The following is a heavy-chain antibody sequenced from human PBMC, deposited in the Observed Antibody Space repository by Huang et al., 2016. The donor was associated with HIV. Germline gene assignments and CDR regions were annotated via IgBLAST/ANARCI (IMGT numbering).Heavy chain of an antibody. CDR2: INWDCAST. V-gene: IGHV3-43*01. D-gene: IGHD6-19*01. CDR1: GFTFEDYS. CDR3: AKDKRWQWLGYYFDY. J-gene: IGHJ4*02. Sequence: EVHLVESGGVVVQPGGSLRLSCVASGFTFEDYSMNWVRQSPGKGLEWVALINWDCASTYYADSVKGRFTVSRDNSKNSLYLQMNSLRTEDTALYYCAKDKRWQWLGYYFDYWGQGTLVTVSS.